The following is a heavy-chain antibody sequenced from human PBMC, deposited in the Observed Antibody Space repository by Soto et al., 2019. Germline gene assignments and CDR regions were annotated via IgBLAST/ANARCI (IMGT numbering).Heavy chain of an antibody. CDR3: VRGDNWNDAASDY. J-gene: IGHJ4*02. V-gene: IGHV3-33*01. CDR1: GFMFSNHG. CDR2: IWSDGNNR. Sequence: ESGGGVVQPGRSLRLSCAASGFMFSNHGMHWVRQAPGKGLEWVAVIWSDGNNRYYADSVKGRFTISRDNSKNTVYLQMNSLRAEDTAVYYCVRGDNWNDAASDYWGQGTLVTVSS. D-gene: IGHD1-1*01.